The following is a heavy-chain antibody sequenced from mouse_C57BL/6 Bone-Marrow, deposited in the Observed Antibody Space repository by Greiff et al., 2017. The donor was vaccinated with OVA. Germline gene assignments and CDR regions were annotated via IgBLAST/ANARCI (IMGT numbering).Heavy chain of an antibody. CDR3: ARGGYYGYDHWYFDV. J-gene: IGHJ1*03. Sequence: QVQLQQSGAELARPGASVKLSCKASGYTFTSYGISWVKQRTGQGLEWIGEIYPRSGNTYYNEKFKGKATLTADKSSSTAYMELRSLTSEDSAVYVCARGGYYGYDHWYFDVWGTGTTVTVSS. CDR2: IYPRSGNT. D-gene: IGHD2-2*01. V-gene: IGHV1-81*01. CDR1: GYTFTSYG.